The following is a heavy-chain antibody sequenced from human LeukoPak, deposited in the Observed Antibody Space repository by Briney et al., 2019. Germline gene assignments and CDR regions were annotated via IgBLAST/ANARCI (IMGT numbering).Heavy chain of an antibody. D-gene: IGHD3-16*02. CDR1: VGSISGYY. Sequence: SETLSLTCTVSVGSISGYYWSWIRHPPGKGLEWIGYIYYSGNTDYNPSLTSRGTISVHTSNNQFSLKLSSMTAATTALYYFSRLKGGNVLSANCFDFWGQGTLVTVSS. CDR2: IYYSGNT. V-gene: IGHV4-59*08. CDR3: SRLKGGNVLSANCFDF. J-gene: IGHJ5*01.